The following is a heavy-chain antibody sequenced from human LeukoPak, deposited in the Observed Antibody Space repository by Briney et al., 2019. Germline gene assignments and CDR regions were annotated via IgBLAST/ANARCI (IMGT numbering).Heavy chain of an antibody. Sequence: SETLSLTCTASGGSINNYYWSWIRQPAGKGLELIGHIYSSGSTNYNPSLKSRVTMSVDTSKNQFSLKLNSVTAADTAVYFCARLRCSGNTCASRGAFDIWGRGTMVTVSS. CDR1: GGSINNYY. CDR3: ARLRCSGNTCASRGAFDI. CDR2: IYSSGST. D-gene: IGHD2-2*01. V-gene: IGHV4-4*07. J-gene: IGHJ3*02.